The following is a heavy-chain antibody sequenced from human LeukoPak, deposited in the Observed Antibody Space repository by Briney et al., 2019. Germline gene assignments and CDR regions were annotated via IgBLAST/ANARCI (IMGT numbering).Heavy chain of an antibody. CDR2: INSDESDT. CDR3: ARGRFGELSVATFDI. D-gene: IGHD3-10*01. Sequence: GGSLRLSCAASGFTFSTYWMHWVRQAPGKGLVWVSRINSDESDTTYADSVKGRFTISRDNAKNTLFLQMNSLRAEDTAVYYCARGRFGELSVATFDIWGQGTMVTVSS. J-gene: IGHJ3*02. CDR1: GFTFSTYW. V-gene: IGHV3-74*01.